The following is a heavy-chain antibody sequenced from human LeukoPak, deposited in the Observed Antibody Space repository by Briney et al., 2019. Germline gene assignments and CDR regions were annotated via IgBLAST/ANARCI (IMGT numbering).Heavy chain of an antibody. CDR1: GFTFSSHA. Sequence: GGSLRLSCAASGFTFSSHAMSWVRQAPGKGLGWVSAISGSGGSTYYADSVKGRFTISRDNSKNTLYLQMNSLRAEDTAVYYCAKTNWDYYFDYWGQGTLVTVSS. D-gene: IGHD7-27*01. J-gene: IGHJ4*02. CDR2: ISGSGGST. V-gene: IGHV3-23*01. CDR3: AKTNWDYYFDY.